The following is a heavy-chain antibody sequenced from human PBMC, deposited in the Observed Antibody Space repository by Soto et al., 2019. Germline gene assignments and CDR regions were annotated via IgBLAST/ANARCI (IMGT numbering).Heavy chain of an antibody. J-gene: IGHJ6*02. CDR1: GGTFSSYA. Sequence: SVKVSCKASGGTFSSYAISWVRQAPGQGLEWMGGIIPIFGTANYAQKFQGRVTITADKSTSTAYMELSSLRSEDTTVYYCALAASTIFGVVIPYYYYYGMDVWGQGTTVTVSS. D-gene: IGHD3-3*01. V-gene: IGHV1-69*06. CDR2: IIPIFGTA. CDR3: ALAASTIFGVVIPYYYYYGMDV.